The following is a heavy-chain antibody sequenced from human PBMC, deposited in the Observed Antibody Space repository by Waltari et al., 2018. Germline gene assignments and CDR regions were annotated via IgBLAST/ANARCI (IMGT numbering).Heavy chain of an antibody. Sequence: EVQLLESGGGLVQPGGSLRLSCAGSGFTFNNYGMAWVRRGTGKGLEWGPSITASGDSTYYADSVKGRFTISRDNSINALYLQMNSLRDEDTAVYYCAKDLKWLAAISSFNYWGQGVLVIVSS. J-gene: IGHJ4*02. CDR3: AKDLKWLAAISSFNY. D-gene: IGHD2-2*01. CDR2: ITASGDST. CDR1: GFTFNNYG. V-gene: IGHV3-23*01.